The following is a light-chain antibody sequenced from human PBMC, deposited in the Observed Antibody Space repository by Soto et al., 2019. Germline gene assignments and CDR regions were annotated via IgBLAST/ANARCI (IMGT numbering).Light chain of an antibody. J-gene: IGKJ3*01. CDR3: QQYGSSLFT. CDR2: GAS. Sequence: EIVLTQSPATLSLSPGERATLSCRASQTVRNNLAWYQQRPGQAPRVLIYGASIRATGIPERFSGGGSGTDFTLTITRLEPEDFAVYYCQQYGSSLFTFGPGTKVDIK. V-gene: IGKV3-20*01. CDR1: QTVRNN.